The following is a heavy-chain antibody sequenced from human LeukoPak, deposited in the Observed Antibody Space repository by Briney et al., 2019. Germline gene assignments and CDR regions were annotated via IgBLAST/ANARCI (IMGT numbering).Heavy chain of an antibody. CDR3: EKGLGYCSSTSCSPGY. J-gene: IGHJ4*02. CDR1: GFTFSSYA. CDR2: ISGSGGST. D-gene: IGHD2-2*01. Sequence: GGSLRLSCAASGFTFSSYAMSWVRQAPGKGLEWVSAISGSGGSTYYADSVKGRFTISRDNSKNTLYLQMNSLRAEDTAVYYCEKGLGYCSSTSCSPGYWGQGTLVTVSS. V-gene: IGHV3-23*01.